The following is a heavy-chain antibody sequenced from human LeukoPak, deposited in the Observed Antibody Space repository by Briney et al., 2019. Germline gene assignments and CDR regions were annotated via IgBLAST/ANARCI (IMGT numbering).Heavy chain of an antibody. CDR2: ISYDGRNK. CDR3: AREGLGVVYYIYNYTDV. D-gene: IGHD3-3*01. CDR1: GLTFSSSA. V-gene: IGHV3-30*01. J-gene: IGHJ6*03. Sequence: PGTSLRLSCAASGLTFSSSAMHSARHAPGKGLEWVAVISYDGRNKYYATSVKGRFTISRDNAKITMYLQMNSLRAEETGVYFCAREGLGVVYYIYNYTDVWGKGTTVTVSS.